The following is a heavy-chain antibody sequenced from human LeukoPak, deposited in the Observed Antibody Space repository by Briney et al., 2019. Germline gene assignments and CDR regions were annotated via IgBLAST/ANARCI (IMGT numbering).Heavy chain of an antibody. D-gene: IGHD4-23*01. CDR2: MNPNSGNT. V-gene: IGHV1-8*01. J-gene: IGHJ4*02. CDR1: GYTFTTYD. Sequence: ASVKVSCKASGYTFTTYDINWVRQATGQGLEWMGWMNPNSGNTGYTQKFQGRVTMTRNTSISTAYMELSSLRSEDTAVYYCAHGGNLKNFDYWGQGTLVTVSS. CDR3: AHGGNLKNFDY.